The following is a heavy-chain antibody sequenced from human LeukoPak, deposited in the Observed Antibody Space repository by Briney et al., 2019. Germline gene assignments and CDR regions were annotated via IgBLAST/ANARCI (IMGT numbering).Heavy chain of an antibody. D-gene: IGHD4-11*01. Sequence: PSETLSLTCAVSGGSISSSNWWSWVRQPPGKGLEWIGEIYHSGSTNYNPSLKSRVTISVDTSKNQFSLKLSSVTAADTAVYYCARERVDYKNYYYYYYMDVWGKGTTVTVSS. V-gene: IGHV4-4*02. CDR2: IYHSGST. CDR1: GGSISSSNW. CDR3: ARERVDYKNYYYYYYMDV. J-gene: IGHJ6*03.